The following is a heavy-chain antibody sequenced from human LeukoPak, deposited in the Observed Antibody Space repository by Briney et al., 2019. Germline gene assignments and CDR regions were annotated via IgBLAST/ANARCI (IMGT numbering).Heavy chain of an antibody. J-gene: IGHJ4*02. CDR3: ARDWGIAAAGPLFDY. Sequence: YIYYSGTTNYNPSLKSRVTISVDTSKNQFSLKLSSVTAADTAVYYCARDWGIAAAGPLFDYWGQGTLVTVSS. CDR2: IYYSGTT. V-gene: IGHV4-59*01. D-gene: IGHD6-13*01.